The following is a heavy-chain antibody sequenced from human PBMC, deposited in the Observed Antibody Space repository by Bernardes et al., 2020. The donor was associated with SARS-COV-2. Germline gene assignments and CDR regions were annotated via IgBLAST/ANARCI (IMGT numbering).Heavy chain of an antibody. CDR1: GFRFSDYS. J-gene: IGHJ4*02. D-gene: IGHD1-26*01. CDR3: ARDLGATSSEFDH. CDR2: VSGTGIAI. Sequence: GGSLRLSCAASGFRFSDYSMNWVRQAPGKGLEWVAHVSGTGIAIYYADSVKGRFTISRDNGKNSLYLQMTSLRADDTALYYCARDLGATSSEFDHWGQGTLVTVSS. V-gene: IGHV3-48*01.